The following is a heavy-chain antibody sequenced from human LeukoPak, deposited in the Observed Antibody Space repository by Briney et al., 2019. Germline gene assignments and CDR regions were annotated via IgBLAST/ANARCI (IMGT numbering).Heavy chain of an antibody. D-gene: IGHD4-17*01. CDR3: ASDYGDSS. CDR1: GFTFSNYA. V-gene: IGHV3-23*01. J-gene: IGHJ5*02. Sequence: GGSLRLSCAASGFTFSNYAMSWVRQAPGKGLEWVSAVSGRDDSTYYADSVKGRFTISRDNSKNTLYLQMNSLRAEDTAVYYCASDYGDSSWGQGTLVTVSS. CDR2: VSGRDDST.